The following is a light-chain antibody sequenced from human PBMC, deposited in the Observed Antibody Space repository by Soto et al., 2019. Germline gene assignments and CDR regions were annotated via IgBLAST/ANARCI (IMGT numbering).Light chain of an antibody. CDR3: QQYGSSPST. V-gene: IGKV3-20*01. CDR1: QSVNSNY. J-gene: IGKJ3*01. CDR2: GAS. Sequence: VMTQSPANLSLSSGERATLSCRASQSVNSNYLTWYQQKPGQAPRLLIYGASSRATGIPDRFSGSGSGTDFTLTISRLEPEDFAVYYCQQYGSSPSTFGPGTKVDIK.